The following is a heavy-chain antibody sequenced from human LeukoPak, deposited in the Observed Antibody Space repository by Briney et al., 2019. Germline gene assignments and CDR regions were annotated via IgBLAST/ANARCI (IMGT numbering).Heavy chain of an antibody. CDR3: ARGLLWFGDPQNWFDP. D-gene: IGHD3-10*01. CDR2: INAGNGNT. V-gene: IGHV1-3*01. Sequence: GASVKVSCKASGYTFTSYAMHWVRQAPGQRLEWMGWINAGNGNTKYSQKFQGRVTITRDTSASTAYMELSSLRSEDMAVYYCARGLLWFGDPQNWFDPWGQGTLVTVSS. J-gene: IGHJ5*02. CDR1: GYTFTSYA.